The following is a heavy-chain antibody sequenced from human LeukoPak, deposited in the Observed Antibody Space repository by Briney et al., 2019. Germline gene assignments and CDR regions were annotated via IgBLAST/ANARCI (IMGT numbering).Heavy chain of an antibody. D-gene: IGHD3-10*01. J-gene: IGHJ5*02. CDR2: INPSGGST. CDR3: ARDVLLWFEEAQYNWFDP. Sequence: ASVKVSCKASGYTFTSHHMHWVRQAPGQGLEWMGIINPSGGSTSYAQKFQGRVTMTRDTSISTAYMELSRLRSDDTAVYYCARDVLLWFEEAQYNWFDPWGQGTLVTISS. CDR1: GYTFTSHH. V-gene: IGHV1-46*01.